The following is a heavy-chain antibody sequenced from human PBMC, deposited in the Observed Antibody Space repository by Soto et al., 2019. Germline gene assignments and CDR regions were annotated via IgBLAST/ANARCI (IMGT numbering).Heavy chain of an antibody. CDR3: ARAGKQLRHYYYYGMDV. CDR2: ISAYNGNT. J-gene: IGHJ6*02. D-gene: IGHD5-12*01. V-gene: IGHV1-18*04. Sequence: ASVKVSCKASGYTFTSYGISWVRQAPGQGLEWMGWISAYNGNTNYAQKLQGRVTMTTDTSTSTAYMELRSLRSDDTAVYYCARAGKQLRHYYYYGMDVWGQGTTVTSP. CDR1: GYTFTSYG.